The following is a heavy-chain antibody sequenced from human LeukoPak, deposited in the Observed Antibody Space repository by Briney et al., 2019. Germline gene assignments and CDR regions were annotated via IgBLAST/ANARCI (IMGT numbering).Heavy chain of an antibody. Sequence: GWSLRLYCAASGLTFSTYAMSWVRQAPGKGLDRGASITSSRSFTYYADSVKGRLTISTDNAKNSLYLQMSSLTAKNTAVYYCARSGGSYYGDLWGQGTLVTVSS. V-gene: IGHV3-21*01. CDR1: GLTFSTYA. D-gene: IGHD3-22*01. CDR3: ARSGGSYYGDL. J-gene: IGHJ5*02. CDR2: ITSSRSFT.